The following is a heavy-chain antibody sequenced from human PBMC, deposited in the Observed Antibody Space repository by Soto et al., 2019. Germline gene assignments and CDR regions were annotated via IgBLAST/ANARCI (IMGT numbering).Heavy chain of an antibody. CDR2: MYYIFST. CDR3: ARHRDLKWFDP. V-gene: IGHV4-59*08. Sequence: SETLSLTCTVSGDSISSSYWIWIRQPPVNGLEFIGYMYYIFSTSYNPSLNSRFTLSLYTSKNHFFLKLIFVTAADTAVYYCARHRDLKWFDPWGQGTLVTVSS. J-gene: IGHJ5*02. CDR1: GDSISSSY.